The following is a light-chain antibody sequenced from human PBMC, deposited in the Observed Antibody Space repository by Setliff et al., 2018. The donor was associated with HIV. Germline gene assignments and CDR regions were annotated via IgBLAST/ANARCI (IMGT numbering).Light chain of an antibody. CDR1: SGDVGAYNY. CDR2: DVI. V-gene: IGLV2-14*01. J-gene: IGLJ2*01. Sequence: QSALTQPASVSGSPGQSITISCTGTSGDVGAYNYVSWYQQHPGKTPKLIIYDVINRPLGVSSRFSGSKSGITASLTISGLQAEDEADYYCSSYTGSSRPTMIFGGGTKITVL. CDR3: SSYTGSSRPTMI.